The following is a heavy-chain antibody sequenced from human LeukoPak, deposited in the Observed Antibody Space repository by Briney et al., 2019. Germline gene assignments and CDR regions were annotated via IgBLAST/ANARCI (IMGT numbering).Heavy chain of an antibody. CDR3: VRAAGNWGMDY. D-gene: IGHD7-27*01. V-gene: IGHV3-74*01. CDR2: INHDETFT. Sequence: GGSLRLSCAVSGFTFSNYWMHWVRQAPGKGPVWVSVINHDETFTNYADSVKGRFTIYRDNAKNTLYVQMNSLRVEDTAVYYCVRAAGNWGMDYWGQGTLVTVSS. J-gene: IGHJ4*02. CDR1: GFTFSNYW.